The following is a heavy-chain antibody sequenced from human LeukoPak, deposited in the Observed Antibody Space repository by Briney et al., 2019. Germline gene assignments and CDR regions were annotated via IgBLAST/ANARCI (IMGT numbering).Heavy chain of an antibody. CDR3: ASTHGRYDTSGYHVNYFDH. Sequence: SSETLSLTCTVSGGSVSDYYWSWIRQSPGQGLQWIGYIFSHGGTDYNPSLKGRVTISVDTSKNQFSLQLTSVTAADTAVYYCASTHGRYDTSGYHVNYFDHWGQGTLVTVSS. J-gene: IGHJ4*02. CDR2: IFSHGGT. V-gene: IGHV4-59*02. CDR1: GGSVSDYY. D-gene: IGHD3-22*01.